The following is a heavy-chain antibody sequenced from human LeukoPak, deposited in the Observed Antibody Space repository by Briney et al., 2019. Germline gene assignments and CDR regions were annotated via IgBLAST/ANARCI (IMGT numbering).Heavy chain of an antibody. V-gene: IGHV3-11*04. J-gene: IGHJ4*02. CDR2: ISGSGTTI. D-gene: IGHD3-10*01. CDR3: TREDFYYASGY. CDR1: GFTFSDYY. Sequence: GESLKISCAASGFTFSDYYMSWVRQAPGKGLEWVSYISGSGTTIYYADSVRGRFTISRDNARNSLFLQMNSLRAEDTAMYYCTREDFYYASGYWGQGTLVTVSS.